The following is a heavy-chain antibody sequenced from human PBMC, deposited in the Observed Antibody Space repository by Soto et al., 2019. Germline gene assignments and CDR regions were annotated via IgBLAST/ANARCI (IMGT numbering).Heavy chain of an antibody. Sequence: GGSLRLSCAASGFTFSSFWMDWVRQAPGKGLEWVANINPDGSEKHYVDSVKGRFTIPRDNAKNSLYLQMSSLTAEDSALYYCSRSLDSWGQGTQVTVSS. CDR2: INPDGSEK. J-gene: IGHJ4*02. CDR3: SRSLDS. V-gene: IGHV3-7*01. CDR1: GFTFSSFW.